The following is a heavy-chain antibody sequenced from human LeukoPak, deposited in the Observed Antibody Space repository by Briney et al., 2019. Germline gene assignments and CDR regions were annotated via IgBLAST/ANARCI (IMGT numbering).Heavy chain of an antibody. CDR3: AKDQSYSSTWYRGMDV. D-gene: IGHD6-13*01. CDR1: GFTFSSYA. V-gene: IGHV3-23*01. Sequence: GGSLRLSCAASGFTFSSYAMNWVRQAPGKGLEWVSGISAGGGSTYYADSVKGRFTISRDNSKNTLYLQVNSLRAEDTAVYYCAKDQSYSSTWYRGMDVWGQGTTVTVSS. CDR2: ISAGGGST. J-gene: IGHJ6*02.